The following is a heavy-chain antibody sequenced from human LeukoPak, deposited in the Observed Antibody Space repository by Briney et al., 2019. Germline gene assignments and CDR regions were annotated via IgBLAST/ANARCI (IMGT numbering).Heavy chain of an antibody. V-gene: IGHV3-7*01. CDR1: GFTFSSYW. CDR3: ARDRRGHLNRLLGDCSGGSCYPTGYFDY. J-gene: IGHJ4*02. Sequence: GGSLRLSCAASGFTFSSYWMSWVRQAPGKGLELVATIQQDGSERYYVDSVKDRFTISRDNAKNSLYLQMNSLRAEDTAVYYCARDRRGHLNRLLGDCSGGSCYPTGYFDYWGQGTLVTVSS. D-gene: IGHD2-15*01. CDR2: IQQDGSER.